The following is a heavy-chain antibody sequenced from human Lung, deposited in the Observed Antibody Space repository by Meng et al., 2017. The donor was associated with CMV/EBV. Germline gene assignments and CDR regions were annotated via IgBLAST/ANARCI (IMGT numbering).Heavy chain of an antibody. CDR3: TSLTMIDAFDI. D-gene: IGHD3-22*01. Sequence: GGSLRLXCAASGFTFSGSAMHWVRQASGKGLEWVGRIRSKANIYATAYTASVRGRFTVSRDDSKNTAYLQMNSLKTEDTAVYYCTSLTMIDAFDIWGQGTMVTVSS. CDR2: IRSKANIYAT. V-gene: IGHV3-73*01. J-gene: IGHJ3*02. CDR1: GFTFSGSA.